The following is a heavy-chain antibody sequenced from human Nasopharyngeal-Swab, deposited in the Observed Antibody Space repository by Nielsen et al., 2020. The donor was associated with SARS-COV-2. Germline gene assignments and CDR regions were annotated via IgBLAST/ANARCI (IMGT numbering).Heavy chain of an antibody. J-gene: IGHJ4*02. CDR2: IKQDGSEK. CDR1: GFTFSSYW. Sequence: GESLKISCAASGFTFSSYWMSWVRQAPGKGLEWVANIKQDGSEKYYVDSVKGRFTISRDNAKNSLYLQMNRLRAEDTAVYYCARASGYSSGWYPDYWGQGTLVTVSS. CDR3: ARASGYSSGWYPDY. D-gene: IGHD6-19*01. V-gene: IGHV3-7*04.